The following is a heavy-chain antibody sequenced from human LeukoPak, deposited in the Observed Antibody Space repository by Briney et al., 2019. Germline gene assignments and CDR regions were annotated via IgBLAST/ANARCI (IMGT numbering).Heavy chain of an antibody. D-gene: IGHD3-3*01. Sequence: GGSLRLSCAASGFTFSTYWMHWVRQVPEKGLVWVSRIGTDGSSTTYADYVKGRFTISRDNAKNSLFLQMNSLRDEDTAVYYCARDPYSYDTSGPKPFDYWGQGTLVTVSS. CDR3: ARDPYSYDTSGPKPFDY. J-gene: IGHJ4*02. CDR1: GFTFSTYW. CDR2: IGTDGSST. V-gene: IGHV3-74*01.